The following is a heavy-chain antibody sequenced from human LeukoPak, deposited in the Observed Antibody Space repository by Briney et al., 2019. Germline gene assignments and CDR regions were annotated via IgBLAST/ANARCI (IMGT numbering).Heavy chain of an antibody. Sequence: HPGGSLTLSCAASGFTFSGYGMSWVRQAPGRGLEWLAFIRYDGSNKYYVDSVKGRFTISRDSSKSTLYLQMDSLRAEDTAIYYCAKESQLSYSGTFYIDFCGQGPLATVSS. CDR2: IRYDGSNK. V-gene: IGHV3-30*02. CDR1: GFTFSGYG. J-gene: IGHJ4*02. D-gene: IGHD1-26*01. CDR3: AKESQLSYSGTFYIDF.